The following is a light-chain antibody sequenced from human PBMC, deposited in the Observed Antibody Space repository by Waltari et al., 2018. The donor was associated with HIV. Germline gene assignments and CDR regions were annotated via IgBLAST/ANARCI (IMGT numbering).Light chain of an antibody. J-gene: IGKJ2*01. V-gene: IGKV1-33*01. CDR2: DAS. CDR3: QQYDNLPYT. Sequence: DIQMTQSPSSLSASVGDRVTITCQASQDIRNYLSWYQQKPGKAPKLLIYDASNLETGVPSRFSGGGSGTDFTFTISSLQPEDIATYYCQQYDNLPYTFGQGTKLEIK. CDR1: QDIRNY.